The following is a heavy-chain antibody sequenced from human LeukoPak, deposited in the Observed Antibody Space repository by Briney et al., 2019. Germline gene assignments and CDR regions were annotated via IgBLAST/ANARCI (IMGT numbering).Heavy chain of an antibody. CDR3: AREMQHSYGMDV. D-gene: IGHD3-3*02. CDR2: IYYSGST. J-gene: IGHJ6*02. Sequence: SEALSLTCAVSGGSISSYYWNWIRQPPGKGLEWIGYIYYSGSTNYNPSLKSRVTISVDTSKNQFSLKLSSVTAADTAVYYCAREMQHSYGMDVWGQGTTVTVSS. V-gene: IGHV4-59*01. CDR1: GGSISSYY.